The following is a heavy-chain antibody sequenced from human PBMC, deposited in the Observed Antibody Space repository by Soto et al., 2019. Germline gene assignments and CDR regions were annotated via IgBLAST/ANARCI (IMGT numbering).Heavy chain of an antibody. Sequence: SETLSLTCAFYGGSFSGYYWSLIRQPPGKGLEWIGEINHSGSTNYNPSLKSRVTISVDTSKNQFSLKLSSVTAADTAVYYCARGGGSSWRWFDPWGQGTLVTVSS. CDR3: ARGGGSSWRWFDP. CDR2: INHSGST. D-gene: IGHD6-13*01. J-gene: IGHJ5*02. V-gene: IGHV4-34*01. CDR1: GGSFSGYY.